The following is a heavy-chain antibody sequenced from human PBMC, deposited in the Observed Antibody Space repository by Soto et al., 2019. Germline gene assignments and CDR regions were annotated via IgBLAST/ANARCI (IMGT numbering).Heavy chain of an antibody. V-gene: IGHV3-30-3*01. CDR3: ATSHYDILTGYPFKDDY. CDR2: ISYDGSNK. CDR1: GFAFSSYA. J-gene: IGHJ4*02. Sequence: GGSLRLSCAASGFAFSSYAMHWVRQAPGKGLEWVALISYDGSNKYYADSVKGRFTISRDNSKNTLYLQMNSLRPEDTAVYYCATSHYDILTGYPFKDDYWGQGTLVTVSS. D-gene: IGHD3-9*01.